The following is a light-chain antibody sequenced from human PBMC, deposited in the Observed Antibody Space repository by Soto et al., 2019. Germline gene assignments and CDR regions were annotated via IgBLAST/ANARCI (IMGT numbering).Light chain of an antibody. CDR3: QQRRNWPDT. J-gene: IGKJ2*01. V-gene: IGKV3-11*01. Sequence: EIVLTQSPAALSLSPGERATLSCRASQSVTNYLAWYQQKPGQAPRLLIYDASTRATGVPARFSGGGSETDFTLTISSLEPEDFAVYYCQQRRNWPDTFGQGTKLAIK. CDR2: DAS. CDR1: QSVTNY.